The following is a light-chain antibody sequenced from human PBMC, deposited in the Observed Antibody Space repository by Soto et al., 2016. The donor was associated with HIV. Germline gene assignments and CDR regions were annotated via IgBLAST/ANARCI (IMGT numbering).Light chain of an antibody. CDR3: QQSSRTPRT. Sequence: DIQMTQSPSSLSLSIGDRVSITCRASQSISTYLHWYQQKPGXAPKLLIYDASSLQSGVPSRFSGRGSGTDFTLTISDLQHEDLATYYCQQSSRTPRTFGQGTKVEIK. CDR2: DAS. V-gene: IGKV1-39*01. J-gene: IGKJ1*01. CDR1: QSISTY.